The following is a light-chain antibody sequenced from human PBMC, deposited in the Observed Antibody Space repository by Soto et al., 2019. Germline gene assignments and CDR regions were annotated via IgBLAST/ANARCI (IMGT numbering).Light chain of an antibody. CDR3: SSYTTSSTRL. CDR1: SSDVGAYNY. V-gene: IGLV2-14*01. Sequence: QSALTQPASVSGSPGQSITISCTGTSSDVGAYNYVSWYQHHPGKAPELMIYEVSNRPSGVSNRFSGSKSGSTASLTISGLQAEDEADYYCSSYTTSSTRLFGGGTKLTVL. CDR2: EVS. J-gene: IGLJ3*02.